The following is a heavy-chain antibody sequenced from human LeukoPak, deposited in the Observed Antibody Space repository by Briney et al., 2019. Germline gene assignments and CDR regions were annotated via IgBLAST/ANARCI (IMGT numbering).Heavy chain of an antibody. CDR2: IYHSGST. CDR1: GYSISSGYH. Sequence: SETLSLTCTVSGYSISSGYHWGWIRQPPGKGLEWIGSIYHSGSTYYNPSLKSRVTISVDTSKNQFSLKLSSVTAADTAVYYCARDRGEYSYAYDYWGQGTLVTVSS. CDR3: ARDRGEYSYAYDY. V-gene: IGHV4-38-2*02. J-gene: IGHJ4*02. D-gene: IGHD5-18*01.